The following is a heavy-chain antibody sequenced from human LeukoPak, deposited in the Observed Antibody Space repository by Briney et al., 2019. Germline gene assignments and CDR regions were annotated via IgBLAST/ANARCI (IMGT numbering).Heavy chain of an antibody. V-gene: IGHV4-39*01. CDR1: GGSISSSSYY. CDR2: IYYSGST. J-gene: IGHJ6*02. Sequence: SETLSLTCTVSGGSISSSSYYWGWIRQPPGKGLEWIGSIYYSGSTYYNPSLKSRVTISVDTSKNQFSLKLSSVTAADTAVYYCARWSSASSWYSDYYYGMDVWGQGTTVTVSS. D-gene: IGHD6-13*01. CDR3: ARWSSASSWYSDYYYGMDV.